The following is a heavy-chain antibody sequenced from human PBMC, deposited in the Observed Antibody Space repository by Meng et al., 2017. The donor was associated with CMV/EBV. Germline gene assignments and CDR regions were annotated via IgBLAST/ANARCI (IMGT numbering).Heavy chain of an antibody. CDR2: ISSSSSTI. CDR1: GFTFSSYS. J-gene: IGHJ6*02. D-gene: IGHD3-22*01. Sequence: GESLKISCAASGFTFSSYSMNWVRQAPGKGLEWVSCISSSSSTIYYADSVKGRFTISRDNAKNSLYLQMNSLRAEDTAVYYCARGDYYDSSGYYGYYYGMDVWGQGTTVTVSS. V-gene: IGHV3-48*04. CDR3: ARGDYYDSSGYYGYYYGMDV.